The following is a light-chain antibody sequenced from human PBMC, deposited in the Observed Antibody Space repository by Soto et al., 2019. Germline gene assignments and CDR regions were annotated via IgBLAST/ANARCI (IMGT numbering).Light chain of an antibody. CDR1: QGISSW. CDR2: AAS. CDR3: QQANSFSLT. V-gene: IGKV1D-12*01. J-gene: IGKJ4*01. Sequence: IQMTQSPSSVSASVGDRVTITCRASQGISSWLAWYQQKPGKAPKLLIYAASSLHSGVPSRFSGSGSGTDFTLTISSLXXEXXXXXYCQQANSFSLTFGGGTKVXIK.